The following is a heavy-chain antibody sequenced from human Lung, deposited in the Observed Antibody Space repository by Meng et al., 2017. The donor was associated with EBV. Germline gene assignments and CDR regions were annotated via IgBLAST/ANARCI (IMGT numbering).Heavy chain of an antibody. D-gene: IGHD6-6*01. CDR2: IYDSGST. J-gene: IGHJ5*02. CDR1: GGSIRFGDYY. Sequence: QVQLQESGPVLVKPSQTLSLTCTVSGGSIRFGDYYWSWIRQPPGKGLEWIGYIYDSGSTSYNPSLISRVTISVDTSRNQFSLKLTSVTAADTAVYYCAREYSSSSGLPGPWGQGTLVTVSS. V-gene: IGHV4-30-4*08. CDR3: AREYSSSSGLPGP.